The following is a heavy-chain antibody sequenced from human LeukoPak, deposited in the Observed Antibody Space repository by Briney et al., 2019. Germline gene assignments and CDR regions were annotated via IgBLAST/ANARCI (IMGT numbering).Heavy chain of an antibody. J-gene: IGHJ4*02. Sequence: GGSLRLSCAASGLTFSSFWMSWVRQAPGKGLEWVSTIGGSGGSTYYADSVKGRFTISRDNSKNTLYLQMKSLRAEDTAVYYCARGSAWYLVYWGQGTLVTVSS. CDR2: IGGSGGST. V-gene: IGHV3-23*01. CDR3: ARGSAWYLVY. D-gene: IGHD3-16*01. CDR1: GLTFSSFW.